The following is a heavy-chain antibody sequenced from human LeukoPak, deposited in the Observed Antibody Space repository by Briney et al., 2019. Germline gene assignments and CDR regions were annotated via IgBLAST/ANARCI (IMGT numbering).Heavy chain of an antibody. J-gene: IGHJ4*02. Sequence: GGSLRLSCAASGFTFSNAWMSWVRQAPGKGLEWVGRIKSKTEGGTTDYAAPVKGRFTISRDDSKNTLYLQMNSLKTEDTAVYYCTTDLREGFDYWGQGTLVTVS. CDR3: TTDLREGFDY. CDR2: IKSKTEGGTT. V-gene: IGHV3-15*01. CDR1: GFTFSNAW.